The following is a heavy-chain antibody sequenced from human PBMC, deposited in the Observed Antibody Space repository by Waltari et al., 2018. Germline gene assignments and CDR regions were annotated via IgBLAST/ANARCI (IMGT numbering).Heavy chain of an antibody. D-gene: IGHD2-15*01. J-gene: IGHJ5*02. CDR2: VHGSGRT. CDR3: ARDRGRGLYLDT. CDR1: GDSMSTTYW. Sequence: QLQLQESGPGLVKPSGTLSLNCAVSGDSMSTTYWWNWVRQSPQKGLGWIGQVHGSGRTNYNPSFASRVTVSLDTSKNQFSLKVTSATAADTAVYYCARDRGRGLYLDTWGPGTLVTVSP. V-gene: IGHV4-4*02.